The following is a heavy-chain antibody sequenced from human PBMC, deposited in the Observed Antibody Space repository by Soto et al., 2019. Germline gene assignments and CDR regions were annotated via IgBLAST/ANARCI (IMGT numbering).Heavy chain of an antibody. J-gene: IGHJ6*02. Sequence: PGGTLRLSCAASGFTFSTYWMHWVRQAPGKGLVWVSRINSDGSTTNYADSVKGRFTISRDNAKNTLYLQMNSLRAEDTAVYYCARDAYYDMGVWGQGTTVNVSS. CDR2: INSDGSTT. CDR1: GFTFSTYW. CDR3: ARDAYYDMGV. V-gene: IGHV3-74*01.